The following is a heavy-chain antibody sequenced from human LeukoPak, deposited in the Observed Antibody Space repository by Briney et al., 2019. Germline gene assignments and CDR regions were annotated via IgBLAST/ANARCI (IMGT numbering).Heavy chain of an antibody. CDR3: ARASRTNYYDSSGEDAFDI. CDR1: GGSFSGYY. D-gene: IGHD3-22*01. V-gene: IGHV4-34*01. J-gene: IGHJ3*02. CDR2: INHSGST. Sequence: PSETLSLTCAVYGGSFSGYYWSWIRQPPGKGLEWIGEINHSGSTNYNPSLKSRVTMSVDTSKNQFSLKLSSVTAADTAVYYCARASRTNYYDSSGEDAFDIWGQGTMVTVSS.